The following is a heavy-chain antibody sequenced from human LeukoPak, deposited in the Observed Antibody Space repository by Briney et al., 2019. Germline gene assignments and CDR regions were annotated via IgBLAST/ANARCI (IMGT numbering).Heavy chain of an antibody. J-gene: IGHJ4*02. D-gene: IGHD2-15*01. Sequence: GGSLRLSCAASGFTFSSYAMSWVRQAPGKGLERVAAISGSGGSTYYADSVKGRFTISRDNSKNTLYLQLNSLRAEDRAVYYCAKEGVPDIVVVVAATRGYYFDYWGQGTLVTVSS. CDR2: ISGSGGST. CDR1: GFTFSSYA. V-gene: IGHV3-23*01. CDR3: AKEGVPDIVVVVAATRGYYFDY.